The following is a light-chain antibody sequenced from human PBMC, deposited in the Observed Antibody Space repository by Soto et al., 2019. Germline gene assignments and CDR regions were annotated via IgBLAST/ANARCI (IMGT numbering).Light chain of an antibody. CDR3: QQYDQWPLT. Sequence: EIVMTQSPATLSVSPGDTATLSCRASQSVSSKLVWYQKKPGQAPRLLIYGASTRATGLRARFSGGGSGTEFPLTISSLQSEDFAVYYCQQYDQWPLTFGGGTKVEFK. CDR1: QSVSSK. J-gene: IGKJ4*01. CDR2: GAS. V-gene: IGKV3-15*01.